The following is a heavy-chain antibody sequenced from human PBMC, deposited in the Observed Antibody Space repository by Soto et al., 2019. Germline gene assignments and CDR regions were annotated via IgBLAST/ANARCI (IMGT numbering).Heavy chain of an antibody. J-gene: IGHJ6*02. CDR1: GFTFSSYG. D-gene: IGHD5-12*01. Sequence: GGSLRLSCAASGFTFSSYGMHWVRQAPGKGLEWVAVISYDGSNKYYADSVKGRFTISRDNSKNTLYLQMNSLRAEDTAVYYCAKEGIEGILRGPWANSYYYYGMDVWGQGTTVTVSS. CDR3: AKEGIEGILRGPWANSYYYYGMDV. V-gene: IGHV3-30*18. CDR2: ISYDGSNK.